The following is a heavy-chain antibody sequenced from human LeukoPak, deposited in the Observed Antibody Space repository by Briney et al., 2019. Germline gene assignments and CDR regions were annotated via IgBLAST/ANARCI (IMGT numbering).Heavy chain of an antibody. V-gene: IGHV1-2*02. CDR3: ARIDDSSGYYYRY. CDR2: INPNSGGT. Sequence: ASVKVSCKASGYTFTGYYMHWVRQAPGQGLEWMGWINPNSGGTNYAQKFQGRATMTRDTSISTAYMELSRLRSDDTAVYYCARIDDSSGYYYRYWGQGTLVTVSS. D-gene: IGHD3-22*01. J-gene: IGHJ4*02. CDR1: GYTFTGYY.